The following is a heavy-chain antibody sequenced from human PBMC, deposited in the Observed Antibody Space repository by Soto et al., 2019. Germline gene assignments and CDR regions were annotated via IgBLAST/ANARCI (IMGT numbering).Heavy chain of an antibody. Sequence: QLQLQESGPGLVKPSETLSLTCTVSGGSISSSSYYWGWIRQPPGKGLEWIGSIYYSGSTYYNPSLKSRVTISVDTSKNQFSLKLSSVTAADTAVYYCARDIAVAGYFDYWGQGTLVTVSS. D-gene: IGHD6-19*01. V-gene: IGHV4-39*02. CDR1: GGSISSSSYY. J-gene: IGHJ4*02. CDR3: ARDIAVAGYFDY. CDR2: IYYSGST.